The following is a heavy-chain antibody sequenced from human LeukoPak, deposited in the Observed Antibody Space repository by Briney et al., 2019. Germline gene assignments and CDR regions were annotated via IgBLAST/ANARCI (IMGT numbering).Heavy chain of an antibody. CDR2: INPNSGGT. Sequence: SVKFSCNASGYTITGYYMHWVRHPAGRGLELMGLINPNSGGTNYAQKFRGRVTMTRDTSMSTAYMELSRLRSDDTAVYYCARDGNIAVAGTLDRWFDPWGQGTLVTVSS. CDR1: GYTITGYY. D-gene: IGHD6-19*01. CDR3: ARDGNIAVAGTLDRWFDP. V-gene: IGHV1-2*02. J-gene: IGHJ5*02.